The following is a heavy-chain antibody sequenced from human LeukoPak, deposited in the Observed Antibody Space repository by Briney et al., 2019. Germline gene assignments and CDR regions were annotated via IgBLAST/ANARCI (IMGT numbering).Heavy chain of an antibody. D-gene: IGHD6-6*01. CDR2: ISYDGSNK. CDR1: GFTFSSYG. CDR3: AKDTYSSSSASDY. V-gene: IGHV3-30*18. J-gene: IGHJ4*02. Sequence: GRSLRLSCAASGFTFSSYGMHWVRQAPGKGLEWVAVISYDGSNKYYADSVKGRFTISRDNSKNTLYLQMNSLRAEDTAVYYCAKDTYSSSSASDYWGQGTLVTVSS.